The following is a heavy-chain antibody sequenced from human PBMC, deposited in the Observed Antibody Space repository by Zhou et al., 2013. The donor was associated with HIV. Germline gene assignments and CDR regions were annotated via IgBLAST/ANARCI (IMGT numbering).Heavy chain of an antibody. CDR3: TRDERVRGYDFWSGALGNYFYYMDV. J-gene: IGHJ6*03. V-gene: IGHV3-49*04. Sequence: EVQLVESGGGLVQPGRSLRLSCTASGFTFGDYAMSWVRQAPGKGLEWVGFIRNKAYGGTTEYAASVKGRFTISRDDSKSIAFLQMNSLKTEDTAVYYCTRDERVRGYDFWSGALGNYFYYMDVWGKGTTVTVSS. CDR1: GFTFGDYA. CDR2: IRNKAYGGTT. D-gene: IGHD3-3*01.